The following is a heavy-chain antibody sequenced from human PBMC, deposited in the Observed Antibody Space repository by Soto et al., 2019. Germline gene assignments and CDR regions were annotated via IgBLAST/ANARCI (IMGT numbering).Heavy chain of an antibody. J-gene: IGHJ6*02. D-gene: IGHD6-13*01. CDR2: IWYDGSNK. Sequence: GGSLRLSCAASGFTFSSYGMHWVRQAPGKGLEWVAVIWYDGSNKYYADSVKGRFTISRDNSKNTLYLQVNSLRAEDTAVYYCARALSIAAAGTDYYYGMDVWGQGTTVTVSS. CDR3: ARALSIAAAGTDYYYGMDV. V-gene: IGHV3-33*01. CDR1: GFTFSSYG.